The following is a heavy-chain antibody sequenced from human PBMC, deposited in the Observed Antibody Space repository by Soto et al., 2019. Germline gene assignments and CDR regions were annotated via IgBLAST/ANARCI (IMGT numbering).Heavy chain of an antibody. CDR2: INPNSCGT. J-gene: IGHJ4*02. Sequence: QVQLVQSGAEVKKPGASVKVSCKASGYTFTGYYMHWVRQAPGQGLEWMGWINPNSCGTNYAQEFQGRVTMTRNTSFSTAYMGLGRLICGETAVYYCARDSGGWFDVVDFWCQGTLVTVSS. CDR3: ARDSGGWFDVVDF. D-gene: IGHD2-15*01. V-gene: IGHV1-2*02. CDR1: GYTFTGYY.